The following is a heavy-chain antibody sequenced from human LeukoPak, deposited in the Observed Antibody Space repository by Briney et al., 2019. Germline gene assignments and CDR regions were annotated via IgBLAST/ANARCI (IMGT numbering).Heavy chain of an antibody. CDR3: ARLYSGYDSPSYYLDY. CDR1: GGSFSGYY. Sequence: KPSETLSLTCAVYGGSFSGYYWSWIRQPPGKGLEWIGEINHSGSTNYNPSLKSRVTISVDTSKNQFSLKLSSVTAADTAVYYCARLYSGYDSPSYYLDYWGQGTLVTVSS. J-gene: IGHJ4*02. V-gene: IGHV4-34*01. CDR2: INHSGST. D-gene: IGHD5-12*01.